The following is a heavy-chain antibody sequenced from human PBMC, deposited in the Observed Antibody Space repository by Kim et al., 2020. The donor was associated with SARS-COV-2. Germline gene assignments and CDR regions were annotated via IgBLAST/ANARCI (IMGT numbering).Heavy chain of an antibody. D-gene: IGHD6-19*01. J-gene: IGHJ4*02. CDR1: GYTFTSYA. CDR3: ARSIAVAMYFDY. CDR2: INAGNGNT. Sequence: ASVKVSCKASGYTFTSYAMHWVRQAHGQRLEWMGWINAGNGNTKYSQKFQGRVTITRDTSASTAYMELSSLRSEDTAVYYCARSIAVAMYFDYWGQGTLVTVSS. V-gene: IGHV1-3*01.